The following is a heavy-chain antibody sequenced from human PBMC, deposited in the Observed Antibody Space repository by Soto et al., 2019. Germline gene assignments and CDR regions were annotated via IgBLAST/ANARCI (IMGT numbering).Heavy chain of an antibody. CDR2: VYYRGRS. V-gene: IGHV4-39*01. CDR3: VSQRTSVLTQAYFDY. D-gene: IGHD2-8*01. Sequence: SETLSLTCTVSGGSVSNSNYYWGWIRQSPGKGLEWIGSVYYRGRSYSKSSVKSRVTISVDTSKDQFSLNLNSVTASDTAVYFCVSQRTSVLTQAYFDYWGPGALVTVSS. J-gene: IGHJ4*02. CDR1: GGSVSNSNYY.